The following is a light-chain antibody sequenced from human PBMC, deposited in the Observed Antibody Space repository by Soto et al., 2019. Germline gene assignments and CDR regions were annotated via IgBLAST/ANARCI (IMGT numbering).Light chain of an antibody. Sequence: DIQMTQSPSSLSASVGDRVTITCRASQDITKYLSWFQQKPGKVPKLLIYDASELETGVPSRFSGSGSGTDFTFTISSLQPEDIATYYCQHYDNLPYTFGQGTKLEMK. CDR1: QDITKY. CDR3: QHYDNLPYT. V-gene: IGKV1-33*01. CDR2: DAS. J-gene: IGKJ2*01.